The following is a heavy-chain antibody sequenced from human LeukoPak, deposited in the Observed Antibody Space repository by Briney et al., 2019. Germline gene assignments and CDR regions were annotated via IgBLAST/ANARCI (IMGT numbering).Heavy chain of an antibody. Sequence: GASVKVSCKASGYTFTGYYMHWARQAPGQGLEWMGWINPNSGGTNYAQKFQGRVTMTRDTSISTAYMELSRLRSDDTAVYYCARPDSSGWWSFDYWGQGTLVTVSS. D-gene: IGHD6-19*01. J-gene: IGHJ4*02. CDR3: ARPDSSGWWSFDY. CDR1: GYTFTGYY. V-gene: IGHV1-2*02. CDR2: INPNSGGT.